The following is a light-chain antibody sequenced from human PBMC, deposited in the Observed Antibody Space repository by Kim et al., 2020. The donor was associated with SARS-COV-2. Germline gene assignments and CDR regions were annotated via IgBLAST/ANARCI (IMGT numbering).Light chain of an antibody. V-gene: IGKV1-16*02. CDR2: AAS. J-gene: IGKJ5*01. CDR1: QGISQY. CDR3: QQYYSYPIT. Sequence: SSVGDTVTITCRASQGISQYFAWFRQKPGKAPESLIYAASSLESGVPSKFSIHGSGTDFTLTITGLQPEDSATYFCQQYYSYPITFGQGTRLEIK.